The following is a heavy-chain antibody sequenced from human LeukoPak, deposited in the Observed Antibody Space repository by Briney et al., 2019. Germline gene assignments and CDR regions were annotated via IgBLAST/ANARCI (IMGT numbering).Heavy chain of an antibody. D-gene: IGHD3-16*02. J-gene: IGHJ4*02. CDR3: ARAGTLYRAPGDC. Sequence: ASVKVSCKASGYTFTSYYMHWVRQAPGQGLEWMGRINPNSGGTNYAQKFQGRVTMTRDTSISTAYMELSRLRSDDTAVYYCARAGTLYRAPGDCWGQGTLVTVSS. CDR1: GYTFTSYY. V-gene: IGHV1-2*06. CDR2: INPNSGGT.